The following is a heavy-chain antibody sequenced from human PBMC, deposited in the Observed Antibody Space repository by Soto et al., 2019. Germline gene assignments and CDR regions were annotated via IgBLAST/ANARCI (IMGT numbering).Heavy chain of an antibody. D-gene: IGHD1-26*01. CDR2: IKQDGSEK. V-gene: IGHV3-7*01. Sequence: GGSLRLSCAASGFTFSSYWMSWVRQAPGKGLEWVANIKQDGSEKYYVDSVKGRFTISRDNAKNSLYLQMNSLRAEDTAVYYCAREFTSTNAHDAFDIWGQGTMVTVSS. CDR1: GFTFSSYW. J-gene: IGHJ3*02. CDR3: AREFTSTNAHDAFDI.